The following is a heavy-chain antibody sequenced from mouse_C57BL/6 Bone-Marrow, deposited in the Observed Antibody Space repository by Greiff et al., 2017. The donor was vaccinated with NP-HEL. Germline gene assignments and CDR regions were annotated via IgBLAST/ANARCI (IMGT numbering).Heavy chain of an antibody. J-gene: IGHJ4*01. CDR3: ARHGEKDYDYGDYAMDY. CDR1: GYTFTEYT. Sequence: QVQLQQSGAELVKPGASVKLSCKASGYTFTEYTIHWVKQRSGQGLEWIGWFYPGSGSIKYNEKFKDKATLTADKSSSTVYMELSRLTSEDSAVYFCARHGEKDYDYGDYAMDYWGQGTSVTVSS. CDR2: FYPGSGSI. D-gene: IGHD2-4*01. V-gene: IGHV1-62-2*01.